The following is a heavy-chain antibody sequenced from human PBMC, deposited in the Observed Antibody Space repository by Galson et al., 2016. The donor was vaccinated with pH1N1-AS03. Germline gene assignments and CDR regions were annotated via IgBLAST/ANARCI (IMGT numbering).Heavy chain of an antibody. CDR3: ARVRSEWLGVNSSWYGIDS. Sequence: ETLSLTCTVSGGSITSYHWSWIRQPPGKGLEWIGHVYSPGRSNCSPSLKSRANISLDRSRNQFSLNLNSVTAADTAVYYCARVRSEWLGVNSSWYGIDSWGQGTLVTVSS. V-gene: IGHV4-59*01. D-gene: IGHD2-2*01. CDR2: VYSPGRS. J-gene: IGHJ4*02. CDR1: GGSITSYH.